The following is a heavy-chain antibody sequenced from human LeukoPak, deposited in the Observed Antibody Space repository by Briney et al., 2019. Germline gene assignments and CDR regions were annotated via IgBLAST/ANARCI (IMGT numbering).Heavy chain of an antibody. CDR2: ISSSSSYI. Sequence: GGSLRLSCAASGFTFSSYSMNWVRQAPGKGLEWVSSISSSSSYIYYADSVKGRFTISRDNAKNSLYLQMNSLRAEDSAVYYCARARWIQLWSYYFDYWGQGTLVTVSS. CDR1: GFTFSSYS. CDR3: ARARWIQLWSYYFDY. J-gene: IGHJ4*02. D-gene: IGHD5-18*01. V-gene: IGHV3-21*01.